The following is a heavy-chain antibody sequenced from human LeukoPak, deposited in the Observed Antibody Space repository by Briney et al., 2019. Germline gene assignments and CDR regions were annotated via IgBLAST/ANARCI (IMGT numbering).Heavy chain of an antibody. CDR2: INIRRGTT. J-gene: IGHJ6*02. CDR3: ARPTSIIPASNVYYYWYAMDV. CDR1: GYTFTNYY. V-gene: IGHV1-46*01. Sequence: AAGKVSCKASGYTFTNYYMHWVRQAPGQGLEWMGIINIRRGTTTYAHKFQDRVIMTRDTSTSTVYMEVSSMRPEDTAVYYCARPTSIIPASNVYYYWYAMDVWGQGTTVSLS. D-gene: IGHD2-2*01.